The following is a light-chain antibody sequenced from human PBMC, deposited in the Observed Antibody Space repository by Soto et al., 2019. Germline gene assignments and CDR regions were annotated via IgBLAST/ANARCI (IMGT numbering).Light chain of an antibody. CDR1: QSVSSSY. Sequence: EIVLTQSPGTLSLSPGERATLSCRASQSVSSSYLAWYKQKPGQAPRLLIYGASSRATGIPDRFSGSGSGTDFTLTISRLEPEDFAVYYCQQYGSSRRTFGQGTKVDIK. J-gene: IGKJ1*01. V-gene: IGKV3-20*01. CDR3: QQYGSSRRT. CDR2: GAS.